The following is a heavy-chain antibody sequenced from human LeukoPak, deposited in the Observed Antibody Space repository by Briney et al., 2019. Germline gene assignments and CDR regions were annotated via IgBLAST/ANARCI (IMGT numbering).Heavy chain of an antibody. J-gene: IGHJ4*02. Sequence: PSETLSLTCTVSGGSISSSSYYWGWIRQPPGKGLEWIGSIYFSGSTYYNPSLKSRVTISVDTSKNQFSLKLSSVTAADTAVSYCARTRWVVRPYYFDYWGQGTLVTVSS. V-gene: IGHV4-39*01. CDR2: IYFSGST. D-gene: IGHD4-23*01. CDR3: ARTRWVVRPYYFDY. CDR1: GGSISSSSYY.